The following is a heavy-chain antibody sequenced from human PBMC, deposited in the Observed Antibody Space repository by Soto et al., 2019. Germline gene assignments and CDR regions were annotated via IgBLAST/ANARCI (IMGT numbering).Heavy chain of an antibody. Sequence: ASVKVSCKASGGTFSSYAISWVRQAPGQGLEWMGGIIPIFGTANYAQKFQGRVTITADESTSTAYMELSSLRSEDTAVYYCACTLSSYYYGMDVWGQGTTVTVSS. CDR3: ACTLSSYYYGMDV. D-gene: IGHD2-2*01. J-gene: IGHJ6*02. CDR1: GGTFSSYA. V-gene: IGHV1-69*13. CDR2: IIPIFGTA.